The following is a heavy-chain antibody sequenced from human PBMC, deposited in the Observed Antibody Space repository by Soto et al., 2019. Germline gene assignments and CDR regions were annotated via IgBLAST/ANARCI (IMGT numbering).Heavy chain of an antibody. Sequence: EVQLVESGGGLVQPGGSLRLSCAASGFTVSSNYMSWVRQAPGKGLEWVSVIYSGGSTYYADSVKGRFTISRDNSKNTLYLQMNSLRAEDTAVYYCARAPMTGYYYYYYMDVWGKGTTVTVSS. D-gene: IGHD3-16*01. CDR1: GFTVSSNY. J-gene: IGHJ6*03. CDR2: IYSGGST. CDR3: ARAPMTGYYYYYYMDV. V-gene: IGHV3-66*01.